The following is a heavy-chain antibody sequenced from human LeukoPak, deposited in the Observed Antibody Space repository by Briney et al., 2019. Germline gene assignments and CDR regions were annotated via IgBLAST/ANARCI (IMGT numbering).Heavy chain of an antibody. Sequence: ASVKVSCKASGYTFTGYYMHWVRQAPGQGLEWMGWINPNSGGTNYAQKLQGRVTMTTDTSTSTAYMELRSLRSDDTAVYYCARDSSKGYCSGGSCYSRFDPWGQGTLVTVSS. V-gene: IGHV1-2*02. CDR1: GYTFTGYY. D-gene: IGHD2-15*01. J-gene: IGHJ5*02. CDR3: ARDSSKGYCSGGSCYSRFDP. CDR2: INPNSGGT.